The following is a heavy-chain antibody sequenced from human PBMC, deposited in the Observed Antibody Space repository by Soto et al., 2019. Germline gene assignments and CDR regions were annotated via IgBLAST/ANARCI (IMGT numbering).Heavy chain of an antibody. D-gene: IGHD3-3*01. J-gene: IGHJ6*02. Sequence: HPGPSLRLSCAASGLTFSEYWMHWARQAPGQGLVWVSRISDDGTITDYADSVKGRFTVSRDNARNTHSLQMNSLRSEVTAVYFCATAVDYDFWSGNTHYGMDVWGQGTPVTVSS. V-gene: IGHV3-74*01. CDR2: ISDDGTIT. CDR3: ATAVDYDFWSGNTHYGMDV. CDR1: GLTFSEYW.